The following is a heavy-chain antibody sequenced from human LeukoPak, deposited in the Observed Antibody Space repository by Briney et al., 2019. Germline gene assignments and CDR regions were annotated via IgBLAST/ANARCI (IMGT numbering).Heavy chain of an antibody. CDR2: INTNTGNP. CDR3: ARESPFDP. Sequence: ASVKVSCKASGYTFTRYAMNWVRQAPGQGLEWIGWINTNTGNPTYAQGFTGRFVFSLDTSVSTAYLKITSLKADDTAVYYCARESPFDPWGQGTLVTVSS. CDR1: GYTFTRYA. V-gene: IGHV7-4-1*02. J-gene: IGHJ5*02.